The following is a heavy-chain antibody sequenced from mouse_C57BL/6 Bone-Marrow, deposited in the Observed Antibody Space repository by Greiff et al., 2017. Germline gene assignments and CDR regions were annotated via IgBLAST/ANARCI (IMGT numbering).Heavy chain of an antibody. CDR3: ASLGYGWYFDV. J-gene: IGHJ1*03. V-gene: IGHV5-12*01. CDR1: GFTFSDYY. D-gene: IGHD2-2*01. Sequence: EVMLVESGGGLVQPGGSLKLSCAASGFTFSDYYMYWVRQTPEKRLEWVAYISNGGGSTYYPDTVKGRFTISRDNAKNTLYLQMSRLKSEDTAMYYCASLGYGWYFDVWGTGTTVTVSS. CDR2: ISNGGGST.